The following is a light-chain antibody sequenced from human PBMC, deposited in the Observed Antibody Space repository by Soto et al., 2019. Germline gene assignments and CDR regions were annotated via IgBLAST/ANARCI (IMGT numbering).Light chain of an antibody. V-gene: IGKV3-20*01. Sequence: ESVLTQSPGTLSLSPGDRATLSCRASQSVSRSSLAWYQQRPGQAPRLLIYEAINRAAGIPDRFSGGGSGTDFTLTIGRLEPEDFAVYYCQQYGSSPPITFGQGTRLEI. CDR3: QQYGSSPPIT. J-gene: IGKJ5*01. CDR1: QSVSRSS. CDR2: EAI.